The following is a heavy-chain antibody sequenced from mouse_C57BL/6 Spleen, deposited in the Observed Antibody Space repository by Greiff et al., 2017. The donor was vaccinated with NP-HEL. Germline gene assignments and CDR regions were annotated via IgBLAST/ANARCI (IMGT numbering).Heavy chain of an antibody. CDR2: IYPSDSET. J-gene: IGHJ4*01. CDR3: ARSLYYGSRYYYAMDY. Sequence: QVQLQQPGAELVRPGSSVKLSCKASGYTFTSYWMDWVKQRPGQGLEWIGNIYPSDSETHYNQKFKDKATLTVDKSSSTAYMQLSSLTSEDSAVYYCARSLYYGSRYYYAMDYWGQGTSVTVSS. V-gene: IGHV1-61*01. CDR1: GYTFTSYW. D-gene: IGHD1-1*01.